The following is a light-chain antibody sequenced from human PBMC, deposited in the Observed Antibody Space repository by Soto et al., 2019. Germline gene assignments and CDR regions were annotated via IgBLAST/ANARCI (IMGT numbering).Light chain of an antibody. CDR3: SSYTSSSTYV. V-gene: IGLV2-14*01. CDR2: EVS. CDR1: SXDVGGYNY. Sequence: QSALTQPASVSGSPGQSITISCTGTSXDVGGYNYVSWYQQHPGKVPKLMIYEVSNRPSGVSNRFSGSKSGNTASLTIPGLQAEDEADYYCSSYTSSSTYVFGTGTKVTVL. J-gene: IGLJ1*01.